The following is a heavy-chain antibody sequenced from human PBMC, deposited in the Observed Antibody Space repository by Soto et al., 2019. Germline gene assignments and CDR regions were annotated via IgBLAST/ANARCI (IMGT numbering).Heavy chain of an antibody. CDR3: ATDSSASATSYSFDY. CDR2: INPNGGGT. CDR1: GYKFINHY. J-gene: IGHJ4*02. D-gene: IGHD3-10*01. Sequence: QVQLVQSGAEVKKPGASVKVSCKASGYKFINHYIHWVRQAPGVGLEWMGMINPNGGGTDYAQKFQGRFTMTTDTYASTVHMELSSLRSEDTAVYFRATDSSASATSYSFDYWGQGTLVTVSS. V-gene: IGHV1-46*01.